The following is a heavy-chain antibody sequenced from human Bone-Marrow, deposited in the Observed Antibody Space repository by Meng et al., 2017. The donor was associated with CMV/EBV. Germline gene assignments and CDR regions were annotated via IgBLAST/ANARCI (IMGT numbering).Heavy chain of an antibody. Sequence: GESLKISCAASGFTFSNYAMHWVRQAPGKGLEWVAMISYDGSNEYYTDSVKGRFTISRDNSKNTLYLQMNSLRAEDTAVYYCARGGDYDFWSGYLHYYGMDVWGQGTTVTVSS. CDR1: GFTFSNYA. CDR3: ARGGDYDFWSGYLHYYGMDV. V-gene: IGHV3-30*04. CDR2: ISYDGSNE. D-gene: IGHD3-3*01. J-gene: IGHJ6*02.